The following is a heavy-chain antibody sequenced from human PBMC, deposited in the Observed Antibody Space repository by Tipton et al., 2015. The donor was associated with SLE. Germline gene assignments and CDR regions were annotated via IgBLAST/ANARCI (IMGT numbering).Heavy chain of an antibody. CDR3: ASRAVAGTADY. V-gene: IGHV4-34*01. CDR2: INHSGST. Sequence: LRLSCAVYGGSFSDYYWSWIRQPPGKGLEWIGEINHSGSTNYNPSLKSRVTISVDTSKNQFSLKLSSVTAADTAVYYCASRAVAGTADYWGQGTLVTVSS. CDR1: GGSFSDYY. J-gene: IGHJ4*02. D-gene: IGHD6-19*01.